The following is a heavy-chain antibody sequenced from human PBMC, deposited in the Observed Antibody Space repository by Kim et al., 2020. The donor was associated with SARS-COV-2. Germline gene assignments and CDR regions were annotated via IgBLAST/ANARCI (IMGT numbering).Heavy chain of an antibody. CDR2: ISSSGSTI. CDR3: ARDGSVPAKRITIFGVVHDPQTHFDY. Sequence: GGSLRLSCAASGFTFSSYEMNWVRQAPGKGLEWVSYISSSGSTIYYADSVKGRFTISRDNAKNSLYLQMNSLRSEDTAVSYCARDGSVPAKRITIFGVVHDPQTHFDYWGQGTLVNVSS. J-gene: IGHJ4*02. D-gene: IGHD3-3*01. V-gene: IGHV3-48*03. CDR1: GFTFSSYE.